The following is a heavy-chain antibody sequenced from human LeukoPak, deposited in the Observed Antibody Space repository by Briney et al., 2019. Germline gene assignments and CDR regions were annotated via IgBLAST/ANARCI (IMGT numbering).Heavy chain of an antibody. CDR2: ISGSGRST. CDR3: AELSGYRVFYAFDL. J-gene: IGHJ3*01. CDR1: GFTFSSYA. D-gene: IGHD2/OR15-2a*01. V-gene: IGHV3-23*01. Sequence: PGGSLRLSCAASGFTFSSYAMSWVPQAPGKGLEGVSAISGSGRSTYYADSVKGRFSISRDNYNNTLFLHVNSLRAEDTGVYYCAELSGYRVFYAFDLWGQGTMVTVSS.